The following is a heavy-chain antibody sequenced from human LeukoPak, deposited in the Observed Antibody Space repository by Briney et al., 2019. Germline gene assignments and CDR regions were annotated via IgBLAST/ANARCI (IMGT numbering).Heavy chain of an antibody. CDR1: GGTFSSYA. CDR2: IIPIFGTA. Sequence: SVRVSCKASGGTFSSYAISWVRQAPGQGLEWMGRIIPIFGTADYAQKFQGRVTITTDESTSTAYMELSSLRSEDTAVYYCARAELGYDSSGYDYWGQGTLVTVSS. D-gene: IGHD3-22*01. V-gene: IGHV1-69*05. J-gene: IGHJ4*02. CDR3: ARAELGYDSSGYDY.